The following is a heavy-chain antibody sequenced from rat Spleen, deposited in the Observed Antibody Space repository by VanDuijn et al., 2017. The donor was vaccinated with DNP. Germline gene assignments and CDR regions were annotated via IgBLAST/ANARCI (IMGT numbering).Heavy chain of an antibody. J-gene: IGHJ2*01. CDR3: AGETTGIIMSLFDH. Sequence: QVQLKESGPGLVQPSQTLSLTCTVSGFSLTNYHVHWVRQPPGKGLEWMGRIQSGGSTDYNSALKSRLSISRDTSKSQVFLKMNSVQTEDTAMYFCAGETTGIIMSLFDHWGQGVMVTVSS. D-gene: IGHD1-9*01. CDR1: GFSLTNYH. CDR2: IQSGGST. V-gene: IGHV2-27*01.